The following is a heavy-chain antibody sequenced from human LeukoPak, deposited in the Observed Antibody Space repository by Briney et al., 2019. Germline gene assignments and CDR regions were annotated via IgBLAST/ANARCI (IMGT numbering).Heavy chain of an antibody. CDR2: ISWNSGSI. V-gene: IGHV3-9*01. CDR3: GKGYLAVARTALAY. D-gene: IGHD6-19*01. Sequence: QAGGSLRLSCAASGFTFDDYAMHWVRQAPGKGLEWVSGISWNSGSIGYADSVKGRFTISRDNAKNSLYLQMNSLRAEDTALYYCGKGYLAVARTALAYWGQGTLLTVSS. CDR1: GFTFDDYA. J-gene: IGHJ4*02.